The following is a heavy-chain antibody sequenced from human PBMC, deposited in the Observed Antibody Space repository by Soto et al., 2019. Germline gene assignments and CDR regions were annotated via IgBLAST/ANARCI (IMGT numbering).Heavy chain of an antibody. CDR1: GFTFSSYA. CDR3: AKDLSTLGLVSRGDGDAFDI. CDR2: ISGSGGST. Sequence: SLRLSCAASGFTFSSYAMSWVRQAPGKGLEWVSAISGSGGSTYYADSVKGRFTISRDNSKNTLYLQMNSLRAEDTAVYYCAKDLSTLGLVSRGDGDAFDIWGQGTMVTVSS. V-gene: IGHV3-23*01. J-gene: IGHJ3*02. D-gene: IGHD6-19*01.